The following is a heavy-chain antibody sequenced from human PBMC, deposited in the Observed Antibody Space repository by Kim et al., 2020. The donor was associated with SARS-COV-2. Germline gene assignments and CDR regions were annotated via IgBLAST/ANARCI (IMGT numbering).Heavy chain of an antibody. CDR2: FDPEDGET. V-gene: IGHV1-24*01. CDR1: GYTLTELS. Sequence: ASVKVSCKVSGYTLTELSMHWVRQAPGKGLEWMGGFDPEDGETIYAQKFQGRVTMTEDTSTDTAYMELSSLRSEDTAVYYCATSYYCSSTSCRLRWVWWYFDLWGRGTLVTVSS. D-gene: IGHD2-2*01. J-gene: IGHJ2*01. CDR3: ATSYYCSSTSCRLRWVWWYFDL.